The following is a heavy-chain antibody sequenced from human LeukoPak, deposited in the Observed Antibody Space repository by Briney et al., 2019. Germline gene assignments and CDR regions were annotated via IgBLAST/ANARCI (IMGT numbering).Heavy chain of an antibody. CDR1: GGSISSSSYS. J-gene: IGHJ4*02. Sequence: SETLSLTCTVSGGSISSSSYSWGWIRQPPGKGLAWIGSIYYSGTTYYNPSLKSRVTISVDTSKIQFSLKLSSVAATDTAVYFCARLRFDFWSGYTHPYFDYWGQGTLVTVSS. V-gene: IGHV4-39*01. CDR2: IYYSGTT. CDR3: ARLRFDFWSGYTHPYFDY. D-gene: IGHD3-3*01.